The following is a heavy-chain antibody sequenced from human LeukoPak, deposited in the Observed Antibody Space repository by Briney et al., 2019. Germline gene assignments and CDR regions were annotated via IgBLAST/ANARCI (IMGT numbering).Heavy chain of an antibody. J-gene: IGHJ6*03. CDR2: IKQDGSEK. V-gene: IGHV3-7*01. D-gene: IGHD3-3*01. Sequence: GGSLRLSCAASGFTFSSYWMSWVRQAPGKGLEWVANIKQDGSEKYYVDSVKGRFTISRDNAKNSLYLQMNSLRAEDTAVYYCARDRSYDFWSWGYYMDVWGKGTTVTVSS. CDR1: GFTFSSYW. CDR3: ARDRSYDFWSWGYYMDV.